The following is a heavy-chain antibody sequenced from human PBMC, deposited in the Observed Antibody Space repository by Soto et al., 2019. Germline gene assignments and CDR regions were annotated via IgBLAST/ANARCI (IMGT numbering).Heavy chain of an antibody. CDR2: IISSSSYT. V-gene: IGHV3-11*06. D-gene: IGHD4-17*01. Sequence: GGSLRLSCAASGFTFSDYYMSWIRQAPGKWLEWVSYIISSSSYTNYADSVKGRFTISRDNAKNSLYLQMNSLRAEDTAVYYCARGTVTTYSLDLWGRGTLVTVSS. CDR1: GFTFSDYY. J-gene: IGHJ2*01. CDR3: ARGTVTTYSLDL.